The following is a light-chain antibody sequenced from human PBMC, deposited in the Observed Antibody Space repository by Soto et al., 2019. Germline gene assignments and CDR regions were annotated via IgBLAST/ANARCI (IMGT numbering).Light chain of an antibody. CDR3: QQSYRTPFT. Sequence: DIQMTQSPSSLSASVGDRVTITCRTSQSIRSSLNWYQQKPGKAPNLLIYAASRLQSGVPSRFSGSRSGTDFTLTVSSLQPADFATYYCQQSYRTPFTFGPGTKVDIK. J-gene: IGKJ3*01. V-gene: IGKV1-39*01. CDR1: QSIRSS. CDR2: AAS.